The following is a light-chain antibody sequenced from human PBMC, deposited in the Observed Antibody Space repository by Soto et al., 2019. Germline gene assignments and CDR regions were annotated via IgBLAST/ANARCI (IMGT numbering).Light chain of an antibody. V-gene: IGLV2-23*02. CDR1: NSDVGRYNL. Sequence: QSVLTQPASVSGSPGQSITISCTGANSDVGRYNLISWYQQRPGKAPQLIIYEADKRPSGVSSRFSGSKSGNTASLTISGLQADDEADYHCCSYGGYSTFVIFGGGTKLTVL. CDR2: EAD. CDR3: CSYGGYSTFVI. J-gene: IGLJ2*01.